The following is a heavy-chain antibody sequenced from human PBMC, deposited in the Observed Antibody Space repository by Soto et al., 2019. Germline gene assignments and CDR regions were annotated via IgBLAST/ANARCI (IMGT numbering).Heavy chain of an antibody. D-gene: IGHD1-1*01. CDR3: ARVERGTATTVVDAFDI. J-gene: IGHJ3*02. Sequence: QVQLQQWGAGLLKPSETLSLTCAVYGGFVSSGSYYWSWIRQPPGKGLEWIGEMSHSGGTHFNPSLKSRVTISVDTSKNQFSLKIGSVTAADTALYYCARVERGTATTVVDAFDIWGPGTMVTVSS. V-gene: IGHV4-34*01. CDR1: GGFVSSGSYY. CDR2: MSHSGGT.